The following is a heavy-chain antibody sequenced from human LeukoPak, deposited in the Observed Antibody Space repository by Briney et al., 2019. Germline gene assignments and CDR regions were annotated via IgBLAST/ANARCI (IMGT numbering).Heavy chain of an antibody. D-gene: IGHD6-13*01. Sequence: GGCLRLSCADSLFTFSNAWMSWVRQAPGKGLEWVGRIKSKTDGGTTDHAAPAKGRFTISRDHSKNTLYRQMNSLKTEDTAVYYCTTVGGGYSSGWYGYYYYYMDVWGKGTTVTVSS. CDR2: IKSKTDGGTT. J-gene: IGHJ6*03. CDR1: LFTFSNAW. V-gene: IGHV3-15*01. CDR3: TTVGGGYSSGWYGYYYYYMDV.